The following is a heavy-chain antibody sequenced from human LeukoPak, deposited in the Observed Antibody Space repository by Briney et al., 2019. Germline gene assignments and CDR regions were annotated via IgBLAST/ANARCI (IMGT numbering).Heavy chain of an antibody. Sequence: GGSLEISFKGSGYRFTSYWIGWGRPMPGKGVGWMGIIYPGDSDTRYSTSFQGQVTISPDKYISTAYLQWSSLKASDTAMYYCARCVEWFVKIWGQGTLVTVSS. CDR2: IYPGDSDT. D-gene: IGHD3-10*01. CDR3: ARCVEWFVKI. J-gene: IGHJ4*02. CDR1: GYRFTSYW. V-gene: IGHV5-51*01.